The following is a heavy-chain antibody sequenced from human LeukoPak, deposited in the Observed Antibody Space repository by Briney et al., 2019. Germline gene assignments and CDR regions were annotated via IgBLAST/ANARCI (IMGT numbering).Heavy chain of an antibody. CDR3: ARDFQGYYYYGMDV. J-gene: IGHJ6*02. Sequence: ASVKVSCKASGYTFTSYYMHWVRRAPGQGLDWVGIINPSAGSTTYAQKFQGRVTMTRDTSTGTVYMELSSLRSEDTAVYYCARDFQGYYYYGMDVWGQGTTVTVS. CDR1: GYTFTSYY. CDR2: INPSAGST. V-gene: IGHV1-46*01.